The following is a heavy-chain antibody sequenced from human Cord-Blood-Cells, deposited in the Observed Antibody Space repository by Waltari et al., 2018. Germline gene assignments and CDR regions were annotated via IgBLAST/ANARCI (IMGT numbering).Heavy chain of an antibody. J-gene: IGHJ4*02. CDR1: GGTFSSYA. Sequence: QVQLVQSGAEVKKPGSSVKVSCKASGGTFSSYAISWVRQAPGQGLEWMGGIIPIFGTANDAQKFQGRVTITADESTSTAYMELSSLRSEDTAVYYCAREVAEYYGSGSYYSPGYWGQGTLVTVSS. CDR2: IIPIFGTA. CDR3: AREVAEYYGSGSYYSPGY. V-gene: IGHV1-69*01. D-gene: IGHD3-10*01.